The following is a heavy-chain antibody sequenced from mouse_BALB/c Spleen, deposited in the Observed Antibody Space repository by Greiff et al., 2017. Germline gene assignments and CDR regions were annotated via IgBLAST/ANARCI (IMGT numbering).Heavy chain of an antibody. Sequence: VQLQQSGPELVKPGASVKMSCKASGYTFTSYVMHWVKQKPGQGLEWIGYINPYNDGTKYNEKFKGKATLTSDKSSSTAYMGLSSLTSEDSAVYSCARERDYDVDYFDYWGQGTTLTVSS. CDR1: GYTFTSYV. CDR3: ARERDYDVDYFDY. V-gene: IGHV1-14*01. D-gene: IGHD2-4*01. J-gene: IGHJ2*01. CDR2: INPYNDGT.